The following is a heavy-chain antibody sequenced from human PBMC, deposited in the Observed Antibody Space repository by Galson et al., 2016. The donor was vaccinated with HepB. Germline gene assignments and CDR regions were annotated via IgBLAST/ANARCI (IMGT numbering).Heavy chain of an antibody. Sequence: SVKVSCKASGYTFTSYSISWVRQAPGQGLEWMGWITDYNGNTNYAQKLQGRVTMTTDKSTSTAYMELRSLRSDDTAVYYCARLGYDSSGYFPVFWGQGTLVTVSS. CDR1: GYTFTSYS. D-gene: IGHD3-22*01. CDR3: ARLGYDSSGYFPVF. J-gene: IGHJ4*02. V-gene: IGHV1-18*01. CDR2: ITDYNGNT.